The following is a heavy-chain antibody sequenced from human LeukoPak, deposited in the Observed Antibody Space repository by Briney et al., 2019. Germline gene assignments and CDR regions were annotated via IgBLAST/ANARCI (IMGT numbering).Heavy chain of an antibody. D-gene: IGHD3-3*01. CDR2: MNPNSGNT. CDR3: ARGVGGRTYYDFWRPDNWFDP. Sequence: GASVRVSFTASGYTFTIYDINWVRQAPGQGVEWMGWMNPNSGNTGYAQKFQGRVTITRNTSISTAYMELRSLRSEDTAVYYCARGVGGRTYYDFWRPDNWFDPWGQGTLVTVSS. V-gene: IGHV1-8*01. J-gene: IGHJ5*02. CDR1: GYTFTIYD.